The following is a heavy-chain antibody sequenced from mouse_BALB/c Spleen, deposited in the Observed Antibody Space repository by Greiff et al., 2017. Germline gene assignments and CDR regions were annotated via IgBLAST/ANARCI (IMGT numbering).Heavy chain of an antibody. V-gene: IGHV1S137*01. D-gene: IGHD1-1*01. Sequence: VQRVESGAELVRPGVSVKISCKGSGYTFTDYAMHWVKQSHAKSLEWIGVISTYYGDASYNQKFKGKATMTVDKSSSTAYMELARLTSEDSAIYYCASLYGSSSAWFAYWGQGTLVTVSA. J-gene: IGHJ3*01. CDR2: ISTYYGDA. CDR3: ASLYGSSSAWFAY. CDR1: GYTFTDYA.